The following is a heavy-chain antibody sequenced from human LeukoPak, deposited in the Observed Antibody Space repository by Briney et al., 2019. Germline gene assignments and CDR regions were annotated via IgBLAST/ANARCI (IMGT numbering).Heavy chain of an antibody. J-gene: IGHJ6*02. CDR3: ARDLGIAARANYYGMDV. V-gene: IGHV1-69*13. CDR2: IIPIFGTA. D-gene: IGHD6-6*01. CDR1: GGTFSSYA. Sequence: SVKVSCKASGGTFSSYAIRWVRQAPGQGLEWMGGIIPIFGTANYAQKFQGRVTITADESTSTAYMELSSLRSEDTAVYYCARDLGIAARANYYGMDVWGQGTTVTVSS.